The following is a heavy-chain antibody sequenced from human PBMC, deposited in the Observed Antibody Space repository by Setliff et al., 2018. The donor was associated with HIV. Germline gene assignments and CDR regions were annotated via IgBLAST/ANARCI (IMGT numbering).Heavy chain of an antibody. CDR3: ARVYNIEYSSSSAYYYYYMDV. V-gene: IGHV1-3*01. D-gene: IGHD6-6*01. CDR1: GYTFTTYA. CDR2: INGGNGNT. Sequence: GASVKVSCKASGYTFTTYAIHWVRQAPGLRLEWMGWINGGNGNTKYSQKFQGRVIITRDTSASTAYMELSRLRSDDTAVYYCARVYNIEYSSSSAYYYYYMDVWGKGTTVTVSS. J-gene: IGHJ6*03.